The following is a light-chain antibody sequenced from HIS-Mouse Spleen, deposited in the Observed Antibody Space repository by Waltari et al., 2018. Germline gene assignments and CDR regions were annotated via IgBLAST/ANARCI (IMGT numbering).Light chain of an antibody. V-gene: IGKV3-15*01. J-gene: IGKJ4*01. CDR1: QSVSSN. CDR3: QQYNNWPPLT. CDR2: GAS. Sequence: EIVITQSPAPLSVSPGERATLSCRASQSVSSNLAWYQQKPGQAPRLLIYGASTRATGIPARFSGSGSGTEFTLTISSMQSEDFAVYYCQQYNNWPPLTFGGGTKVEIK.